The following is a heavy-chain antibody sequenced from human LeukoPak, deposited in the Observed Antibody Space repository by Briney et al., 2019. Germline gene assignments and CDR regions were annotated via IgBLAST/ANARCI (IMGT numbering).Heavy chain of an antibody. D-gene: IGHD2-15*01. J-gene: IGHJ4*02. V-gene: IGHV4-31*03. Sequence: SETLSLACTVSGGSISSGGYYWSWIRQHPGEGLEWIGYIYYSGSTYYNPSLKSRVTISVDTSKNQFSLKLSSVTAADTAVYYWARAKAGGVVVAAPPTPDFGYGGQGTLVTVS. CDR3: ARAKAGGVVVAAPPTPDFGY. CDR1: GGSISSGGYY. CDR2: IYYSGST.